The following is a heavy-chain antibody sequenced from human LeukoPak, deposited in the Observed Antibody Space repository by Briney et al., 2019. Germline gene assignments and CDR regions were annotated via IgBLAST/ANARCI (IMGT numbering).Heavy chain of an antibody. D-gene: IGHD2-2*02. CDR2: IYTSGST. Sequence: SETLSLTCTVSGGSISSYYWSWIRQPPGKGLEWIGYIYTSGSTNYNPSLRSRVTISVDTSKNQFSLKLSSVTAADTAVYYCARQNQLLYWFDPWGQGTLVTVSS. J-gene: IGHJ5*02. CDR3: ARQNQLLYWFDP. V-gene: IGHV4-4*09. CDR1: GGSISSYY.